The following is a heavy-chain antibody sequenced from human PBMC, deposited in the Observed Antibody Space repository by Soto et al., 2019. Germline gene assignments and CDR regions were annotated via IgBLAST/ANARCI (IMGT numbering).Heavy chain of an antibody. Sequence: EVQLVESGGGLVQPGGYLRLSCAASGFTFSSYSMNWVRQAPGKGLEWVSYVSSSSSTIYYPDSVKGGFTISRDNAKNSLYLQMKSLRDEDTAVYSCAREFGGRSYGDFTFDYWGQGTLVTVSS. V-gene: IGHV3-48*02. CDR3: AREFGGRSYGDFTFDY. D-gene: IGHD4-17*01. CDR2: VSSSSSTI. CDR1: GFTFSSYS. J-gene: IGHJ4*02.